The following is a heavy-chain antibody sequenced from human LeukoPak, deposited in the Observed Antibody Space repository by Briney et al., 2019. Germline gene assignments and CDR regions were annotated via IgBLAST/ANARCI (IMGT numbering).Heavy chain of an antibody. Sequence: GGSLRLSCAASGFTFSSYAMSWVRQAPGKGLEWVSYISSSSSTIYYADSVKGRFTISRDNAKNPLYLQMNSLRAEDTAVYYCARASYDYGEHFDYWGQGTLVTVSS. J-gene: IGHJ4*02. CDR1: GFTFSSYA. D-gene: IGHD4-17*01. V-gene: IGHV3-48*01. CDR3: ARASYDYGEHFDY. CDR2: ISSSSSTI.